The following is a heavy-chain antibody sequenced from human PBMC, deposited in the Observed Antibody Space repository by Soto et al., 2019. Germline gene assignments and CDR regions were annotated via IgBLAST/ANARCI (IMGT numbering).Heavy chain of an antibody. Sequence: ASVKVSCKASGYTFTSYAMHWVRQAPGQRLEWMGWINAGNGNTKYSQKFQGRVTITRDTSASTAYMELNSLRAEDTAVYYCARVKYYYDSSGYLGYWGQGTLVTVSS. J-gene: IGHJ4*02. CDR3: ARVKYYYDSSGYLGY. D-gene: IGHD3-22*01. CDR1: GYTFTSYA. CDR2: INAGNGNT. V-gene: IGHV1-3*01.